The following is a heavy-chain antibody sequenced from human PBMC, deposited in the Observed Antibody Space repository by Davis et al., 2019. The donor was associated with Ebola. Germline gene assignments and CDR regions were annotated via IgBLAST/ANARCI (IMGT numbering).Heavy chain of an antibody. D-gene: IGHD3-22*01. CDR1: GGSFSGYY. CDR3: ASQNYYDSRDAFDI. V-gene: IGHV4-34*01. J-gene: IGHJ3*02. Sequence: PSETLSLTCAVYGGSFSGYYWSWIRQPPGKGLEWIGEINHSGSTNYNPSLKSRVTISVDTSKNQFSLKLSSVTAADTAVYYCASQNYYDSRDAFDIWGQGTMVTVSS. CDR2: INHSGST.